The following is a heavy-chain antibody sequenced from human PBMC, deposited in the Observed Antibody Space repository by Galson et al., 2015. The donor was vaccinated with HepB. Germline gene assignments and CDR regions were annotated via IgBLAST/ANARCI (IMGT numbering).Heavy chain of an antibody. CDR2: IYYSGST. CDR1: GGSISSYY. D-gene: IGHD4-23*01. Sequence: QVQLQESGPGLVKPSETLSLTCTVSGGSISSYYWSWIRQPPGKGLEWIGYIYYSGSTNYNPSLKSRVTISVDTSKNQFSLKLSSVAAADTAVYYCARVVYGGNSYAFDIWGQGTMVTVSS. V-gene: IGHV4-59*01. CDR3: ARVVYGGNSYAFDI. J-gene: IGHJ3*02.